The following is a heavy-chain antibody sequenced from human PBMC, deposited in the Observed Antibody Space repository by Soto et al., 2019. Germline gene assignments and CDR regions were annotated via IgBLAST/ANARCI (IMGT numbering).Heavy chain of an antibody. Sequence: PGGSLRLSCAASGFTFSSYGMHWVRQAPGKGLEWVAVIWYDGSNKYYADSVKGRFTISRDNSKNTLYLQMNSLRAEDTAVYYCARVSKAGSRFLEYWGQGTLVTVSS. CDR3: ARVSKAGSRFLEY. V-gene: IGHV3-33*01. CDR1: GFTFSSYG. D-gene: IGHD3-3*01. J-gene: IGHJ4*02. CDR2: IWYDGSNK.